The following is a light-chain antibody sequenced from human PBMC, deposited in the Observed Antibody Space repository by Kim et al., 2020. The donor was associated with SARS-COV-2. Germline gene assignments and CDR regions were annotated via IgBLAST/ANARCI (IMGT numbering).Light chain of an antibody. CDR2: DES. V-gene: IGKV1-33*01. CDR3: NQYDNLPST. Sequence: APEGDRSTITGRGSKDISNYLNGYQQKPGKAPKLLIYDESNWETGVPSSFGGSGSGPDFTFPISSLRPEYVAPYYCNQYDNLPSTFGQGTRLEI. J-gene: IGKJ5*01. CDR1: KDISNY.